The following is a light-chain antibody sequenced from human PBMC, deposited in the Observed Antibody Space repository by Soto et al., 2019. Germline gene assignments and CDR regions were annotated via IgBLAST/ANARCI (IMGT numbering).Light chain of an antibody. CDR3: ASWDDSLSAVL. CDR2: SNN. Sequence: QSVLTQPPSASGTPGQRVTISCSGSSSNIGSNTVNWYQQLPGTAPKHLIFSNNQRPSGVPDRFSGSKSGTSASLAISGLQSEDETDYYCASWDDSLSAVLFGGGTKLTVL. V-gene: IGLV1-44*01. J-gene: IGLJ2*01. CDR1: SSNIGSNT.